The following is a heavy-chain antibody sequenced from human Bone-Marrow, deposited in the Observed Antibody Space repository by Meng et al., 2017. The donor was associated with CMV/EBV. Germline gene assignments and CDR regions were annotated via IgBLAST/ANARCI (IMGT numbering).Heavy chain of an antibody. D-gene: IGHD6-13*01. CDR1: GGTFSSYA. CDR3: ARRAAAPPYYGKYV. CDR2: ISAYNGNT. Sequence: ASVKVSCKASGGTFSSYAISWVRQAPGQGLEWMGWISAYNGNTNYAQKLQGRVTMTTDTSTSTAYMELRSLRSDDTAVYYCARRAAAPPYYGKYVWGQGTTVTVSS. V-gene: IGHV1-18*01. J-gene: IGHJ6*02.